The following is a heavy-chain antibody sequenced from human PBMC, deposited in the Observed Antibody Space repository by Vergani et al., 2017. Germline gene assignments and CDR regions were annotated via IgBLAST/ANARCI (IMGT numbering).Heavy chain of an antibody. Sequence: QVQLVESGGGLVKPGGSLRLSCAASGFTFSSYSMNWVRQAPGKGLEWIGYIYYSGSTYYNPSLKSRVTISVDTSKNQFSLKLSSVTAADTAVYYCASEQRGAAAGTRSYYYGMDVWGQGTTVTVSS. CDR1: GFTFSSYS. D-gene: IGHD6-13*01. J-gene: IGHJ6*02. CDR2: IYYSGST. V-gene: IGHV4-59*12. CDR3: ASEQRGAAAGTRSYYYGMDV.